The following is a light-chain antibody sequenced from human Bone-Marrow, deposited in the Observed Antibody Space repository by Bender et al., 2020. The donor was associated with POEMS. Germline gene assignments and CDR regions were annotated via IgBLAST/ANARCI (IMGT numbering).Light chain of an antibody. V-gene: IGLV2-23*02. CDR2: EVT. J-gene: IGLJ2*01. CDR1: SSDVGKYNL. CDR3: CSYTGTTIGTLVI. Sequence: QSALTQPASVSGSPGQSITISCTGTSSDVGKYNLVSWYQQHPGKAPKLMIFEVTKRPSGVSSRFSASKSGNTAYLTISGLKAEDEADYYCCSYTGTTIGTLVIFGGGTKLTVL.